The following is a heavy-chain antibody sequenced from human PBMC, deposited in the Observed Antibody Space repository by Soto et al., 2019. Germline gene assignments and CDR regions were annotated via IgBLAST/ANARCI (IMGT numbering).Heavy chain of an antibody. Sequence: HPGGSLRLSCAASGFTFSSYAMSWVRQAPGKGLEWVSAISGSGGSTYYADSVKGRFTISRDNSKNTLYLQMNSLRAEDTAVYYCAKDSSDSSGFPQDDFDYWGQGTLVTV. CDR1: GFTFSSYA. D-gene: IGHD3-22*01. V-gene: IGHV3-23*01. CDR3: AKDSSDSSGFPQDDFDY. CDR2: ISGSGGST. J-gene: IGHJ4*02.